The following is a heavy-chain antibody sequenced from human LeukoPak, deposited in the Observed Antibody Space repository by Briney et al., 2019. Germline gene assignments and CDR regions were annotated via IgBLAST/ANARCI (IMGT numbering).Heavy chain of an antibody. V-gene: IGHV3-53*01. CDR3: ARTGDYAFNI. CDR2: VYVDGRT. CDR1: GLTVTSSY. J-gene: IGHJ3*02. Sequence: GGSLRLSCAASGLTVTSSYMSWVRQAPGKGLEWVSFVYVDGRTSYADSVKGRFIISRDSSENTLYLQINSLRAEDTAVYYCARTGDYAFNIWGQGTMVTVSS. D-gene: IGHD2-21*02.